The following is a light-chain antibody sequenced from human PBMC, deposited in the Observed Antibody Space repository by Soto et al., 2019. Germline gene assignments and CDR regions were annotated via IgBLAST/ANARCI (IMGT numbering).Light chain of an antibody. J-gene: IGKJ1*01. CDR3: QQYGSPSWT. CDR2: GAS. CDR1: QSVSNNY. V-gene: IGKV3-20*01. Sequence: EIVLTHSPGTLSLSPCERAAPSCSASQSVSNNYLAWYQQKPGQAPRLLIYGASNRATGIPDRFSGSRSGTDFTLTISRLEPEDFAVYYCQQYGSPSWTFGQGTKVDIK.